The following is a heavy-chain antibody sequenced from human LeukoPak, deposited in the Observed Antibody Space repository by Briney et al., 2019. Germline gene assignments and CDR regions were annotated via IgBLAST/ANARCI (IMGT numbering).Heavy chain of an antibody. J-gene: IGHJ4*02. V-gene: IGHV1-2*02. Sequence: ASVKVSCKASGYTFTSYYMHWVRQAPGQGLEWRGWINPNSGGTNYAQKFQGRVTMTRDTSISTAYMELSRLRSDDTAVYYCARDWASSHWDYWGQGTLVTVSS. CDR1: GYTFTSYY. D-gene: IGHD6-13*01. CDR3: ARDWASSHWDY. CDR2: INPNSGGT.